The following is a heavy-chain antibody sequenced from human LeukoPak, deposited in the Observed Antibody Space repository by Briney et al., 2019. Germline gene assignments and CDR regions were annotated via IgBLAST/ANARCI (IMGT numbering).Heavy chain of an antibody. V-gene: IGHV1-2*02. CDR2: INPSSGGT. J-gene: IGHJ6*03. CDR3: ARDPLSTGYCSGGSCYPLLSYYMDV. CDR1: GYTFTGYY. Sequence: ASVKVSCKASGYTFTGYYMHWVRQAPGQGLEWMGWINPSSGGTNYAQKFQGRVTMTRDTSISTAYMELSRLRSDDTAVYYCARDPLSTGYCSGGSCYPLLSYYMDVWGKGTTVTISS. D-gene: IGHD2-15*01.